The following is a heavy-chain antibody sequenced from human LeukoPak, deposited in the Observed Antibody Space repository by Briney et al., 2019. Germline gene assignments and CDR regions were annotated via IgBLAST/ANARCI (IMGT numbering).Heavy chain of an antibody. CDR1: VYTFTSYD. J-gene: IGHJ4*02. V-gene: IGHV1-8*01. D-gene: IGHD3-9*01. CDR3: ATAPSRLRYFDWLLYGGGDY. Sequence: ASVKVSCKASVYTFTSYDINWVRQATGQGLEWMGWMNPNSGNTGYAQKCQGRVTMTRNTSISTAYMELSSLRSEDTAVYYCATAPSRLRYFDWLLYGGGDYWGQGTLVTVSS. CDR2: MNPNSGNT.